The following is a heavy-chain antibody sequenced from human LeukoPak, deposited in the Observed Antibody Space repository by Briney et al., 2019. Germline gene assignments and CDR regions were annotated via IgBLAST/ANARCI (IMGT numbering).Heavy chain of an antibody. Sequence: GGSLRLSCAASGFTFSSYWMSWVRQAPGKGLEWVANIKQDGSEKYYVDSVRGPFTISRDNAKNSLYLQMNSLRAEDTAVYYCARGDWLPLPYAFDHWGQGTLVTVSS. CDR3: ARGDWLPLPYAFDH. J-gene: IGHJ4*02. CDR2: IKQDGSEK. V-gene: IGHV3-7*01. D-gene: IGHD5-12*01. CDR1: GFTFSSYW.